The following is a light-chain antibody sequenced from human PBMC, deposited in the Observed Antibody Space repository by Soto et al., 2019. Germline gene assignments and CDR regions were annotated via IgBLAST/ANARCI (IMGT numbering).Light chain of an antibody. CDR2: AAS. CDR1: QSISSY. J-gene: IGKJ3*01. Sequence: DIQMTQSPSSLSASVGDRVTITCRASQSISSYLNWYQQKPGKAPKLLIYAASSLQSGVPSRFSGSGSGTDFTLTISSLQPEDFATYYCQQNYSTPRITFGPGTKVDIK. V-gene: IGKV1-39*01. CDR3: QQNYSTPRIT.